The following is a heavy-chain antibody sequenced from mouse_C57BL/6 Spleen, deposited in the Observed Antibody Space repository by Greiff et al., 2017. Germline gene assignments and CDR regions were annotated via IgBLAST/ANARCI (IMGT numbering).Heavy chain of an antibody. V-gene: IGHV1-20*01. CDR1: GYSFTGYF. CDR2: INPYNGDT. J-gene: IGHJ4*01. CDR3: ARPFYYSKYAMDY. D-gene: IGHD2-5*01. Sequence: EVQLQQSGPELVKPGDSVKISCKASGYSFTGYFMNWVMQSHGKSLEWIGRINPYNGDTFYNQKFKGKATLTVDKSSSTAHLELRSLTSEDSAVYYCARPFYYSKYAMDYWGQGTSVTVSS.